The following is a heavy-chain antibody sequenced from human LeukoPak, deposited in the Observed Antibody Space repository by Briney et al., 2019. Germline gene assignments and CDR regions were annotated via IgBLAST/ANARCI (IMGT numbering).Heavy chain of an antibody. CDR1: GGSISSYY. V-gene: IGHV4-59*01. CDR3: ARGVDQKRYFDWLPQHPPQYYYYMDV. D-gene: IGHD3-9*01. CDR2: IYYSGST. J-gene: IGHJ6*03. Sequence: PSETLSLTCTVSGGSISSYYWSWIRQPPGKGLEWIGYIYYSGSTNYNPSLKSRVTISVDTSKNQFSLKLSSVTAADTAVYYCARGVDQKRYFDWLPQHPPQYYYYMDVWGKGTTVTISS.